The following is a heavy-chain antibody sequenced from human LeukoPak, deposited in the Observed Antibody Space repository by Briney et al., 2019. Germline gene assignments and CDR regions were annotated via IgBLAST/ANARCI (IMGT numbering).Heavy chain of an antibody. J-gene: IGHJ6*02. CDR3: AGVRGYYYYGMDV. D-gene: IGHD3-10*01. Sequence: GGSLRLSCAASGFTVSGNYMSWVRQAPGKGLEWVSAVYSDGNTYYADSVKGRFTISRDNSKNTLYLQMSRLSADDTAVYYCAGVRGYYYYGMDVWGHGTTVIVSS. CDR2: VYSDGNT. V-gene: IGHV3-53*01. CDR1: GFTVSGNY.